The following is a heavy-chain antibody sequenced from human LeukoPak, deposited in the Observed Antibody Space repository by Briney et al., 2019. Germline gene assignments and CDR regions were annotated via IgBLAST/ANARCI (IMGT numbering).Heavy chain of an antibody. CDR1: GYTFTSYG. V-gene: IGHV1-18*01. CDR2: ISAYNGNT. Sequence: ASVKVSCKASGYTFTSYGISWVRQAPGQGLEWMGWISAYNGNTNYAQKLQGRVTMTTDTSTSTAYMELRSLRSDDTAVYYCARDRYTMVRGVPNWFDPWGQGTLVTVSS. J-gene: IGHJ5*02. CDR3: ARDRYTMVRGVPNWFDP. D-gene: IGHD3-10*01.